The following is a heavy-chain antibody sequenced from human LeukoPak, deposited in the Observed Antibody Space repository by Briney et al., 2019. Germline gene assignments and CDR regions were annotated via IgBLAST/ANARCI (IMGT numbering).Heavy chain of an antibody. CDR3: ASGYTNDYGASPEFDY. Sequence: ASVKVSCKASGGTFSSYAISWVRQAPGQGLEWMGWISAYNGNTNYAQKLQGRVTMTTDTSTSTAYMELRSLRSDDTAVYYCASGYTNDYGASPEFDYWGQGTLVTVSS. D-gene: IGHD4-17*01. CDR2: ISAYNGNT. V-gene: IGHV1-18*01. J-gene: IGHJ4*02. CDR1: GGTFSSYA.